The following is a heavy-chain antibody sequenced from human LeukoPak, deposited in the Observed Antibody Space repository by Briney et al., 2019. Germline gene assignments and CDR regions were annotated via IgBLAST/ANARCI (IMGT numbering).Heavy chain of an antibody. CDR3: ARDSSSWPPNWFDP. J-gene: IGHJ5*02. Sequence: ASVKVSCKASGYTFTSYGISWVRQAPGQGLEWMGWISAYNGNTNYAQKLQGRVTMTTDTSTSTAYMELRSLRSDDTAVYYCARDSSSWPPNWFDPWGQGTLVTVSS. CDR2: ISAYNGNT. CDR1: GYTFTSYG. V-gene: IGHV1-18*01. D-gene: IGHD6-13*01.